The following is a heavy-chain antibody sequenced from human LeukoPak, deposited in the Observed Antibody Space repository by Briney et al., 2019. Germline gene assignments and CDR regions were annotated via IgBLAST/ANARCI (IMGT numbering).Heavy chain of an antibody. CDR3: ARLTYYYDSSGYYYDAFDI. Sequence: SETLSLTCTVSGGPISSSSYSWGWIRQPPGKGLEWIGSIYYSGSTYYNPSLKSRVTISVDTSKNQFSLKLSSVTAADTAVYYCARLTYYYDSSGYYYDAFDIWGQGTMVTVSS. J-gene: IGHJ3*02. V-gene: IGHV4-39*01. CDR1: GGPISSSSYS. CDR2: IYYSGST. D-gene: IGHD3-22*01.